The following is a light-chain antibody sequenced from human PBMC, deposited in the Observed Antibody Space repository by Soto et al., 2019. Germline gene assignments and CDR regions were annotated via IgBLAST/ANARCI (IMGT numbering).Light chain of an antibody. J-gene: IGKJ1*01. Sequence: ETVMTQSPVTLSVSPGERATLSCRASQSVSSNLAWYQQKPGQAPRLLIYGASTRATGIPARFSGSGSGTDFTLTISSLQSEDFAVYYCQQYNNWPPMTFGQGTKVEIK. CDR1: QSVSSN. V-gene: IGKV3-15*01. CDR3: QQYNNWPPMT. CDR2: GAS.